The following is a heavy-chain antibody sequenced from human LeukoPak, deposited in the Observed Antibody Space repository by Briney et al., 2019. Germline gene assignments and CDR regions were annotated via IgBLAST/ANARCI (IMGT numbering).Heavy chain of an antibody. CDR1: GFTFSSYA. CDR3: AKAVFSYYYYYMDV. Sequence: GGSLRLSCAASGFTFSSYAMSWVRQAPGKGLEWVSAISGSGNSTYYADSVKGRFTISRDNSKNTLYLQMNSLTAADTAVYYCAKAVFSYYYYYMDVWGKGTTVTVSS. CDR2: ISGSGNST. V-gene: IGHV3-23*01. J-gene: IGHJ6*03.